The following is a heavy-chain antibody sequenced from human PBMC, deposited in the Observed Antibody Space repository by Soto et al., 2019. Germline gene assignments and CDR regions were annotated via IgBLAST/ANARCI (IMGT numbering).Heavy chain of an antibody. J-gene: IGHJ4*02. Sequence: SETLSLTCTVSGGSISSYYWSWIRQPPGKGLEWIGYIYYSGSTNYNPSLKSRVTISVDTSKNQFSLKLSSVTAADTAVYYCARGPESRSSGYFLWGQGTLVTVSS. CDR1: GGSISSYY. CDR3: ARGPESRSSGYFL. D-gene: IGHD3-22*01. V-gene: IGHV4-59*01. CDR2: IYYSGST.